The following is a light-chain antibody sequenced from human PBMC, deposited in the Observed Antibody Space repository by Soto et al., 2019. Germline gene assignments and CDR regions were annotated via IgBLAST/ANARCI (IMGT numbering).Light chain of an antibody. CDR3: CSYTSATTYV. V-gene: IGLV2-14*03. CDR1: SSDIGAYNY. Sequence: QSVLTQPASVSGSPGQAITISCTGSSSDIGAYNYVSWYQQHHPGEAPKVIIYDVSHRPAGASNRFSCSKSGNTASLTISGLQTEDEADYFCCSYTSATTYVFGTGTKVTVL. CDR2: DVS. J-gene: IGLJ1*01.